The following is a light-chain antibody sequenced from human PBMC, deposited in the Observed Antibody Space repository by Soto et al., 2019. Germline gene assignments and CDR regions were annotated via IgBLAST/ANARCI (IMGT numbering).Light chain of an antibody. Sequence: EIVLTKSPDPLSLSNGESATLSCRASQSVRSSYLAWYQQTPGQTPRLLIYAASSRATGIPDRFSGSGSGTDFSLTISRLEAEDFAVYYCQQYGSSPRTFGQGTKVDIK. CDR3: QQYGSSPRT. J-gene: IGKJ1*01. CDR1: QSVRSSY. V-gene: IGKV3-20*01. CDR2: AAS.